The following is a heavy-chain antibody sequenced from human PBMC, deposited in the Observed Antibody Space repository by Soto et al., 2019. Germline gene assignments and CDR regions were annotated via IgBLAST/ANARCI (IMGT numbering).Heavy chain of an antibody. D-gene: IGHD3-9*01. J-gene: IGHJ4*02. CDR3: AKDWYEDMGPDY. Sequence: QVQLVESGGGVVQPGRSLRLSCAASGFTFSSYGMHWVRQAPGKGLEWVAVISYDGSNKYYADSVKGRFTISRDNSKNTLYRQMNGLRAEDTAVYYCAKDWYEDMGPDYWGQGTLVTVFS. CDR2: ISYDGSNK. V-gene: IGHV3-30*18. CDR1: GFTFSSYG.